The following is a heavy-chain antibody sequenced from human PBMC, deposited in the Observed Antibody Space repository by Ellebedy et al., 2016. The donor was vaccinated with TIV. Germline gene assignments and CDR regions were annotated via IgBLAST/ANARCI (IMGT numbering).Heavy chain of an antibody. CDR2: IYPDDSDT. V-gene: IGHV5-51*01. CDR1: GYSFTTYW. J-gene: IGHJ4*02. CDR3: AAYTKWGTTYYFDY. Sequence: GESLKISCQGSGYSFTTYWIAWVRQMPGKGLEWMGIIYPDDSDTTYSPSFQGQVTISVDKSINTAFLVWSSLKASDTAMYYCAAYTKWGTTYYFDYWGQGTLVTVSS. D-gene: IGHD7-27*01.